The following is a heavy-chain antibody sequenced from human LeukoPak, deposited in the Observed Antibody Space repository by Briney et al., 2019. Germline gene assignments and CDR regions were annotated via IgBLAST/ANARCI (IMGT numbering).Heavy chain of an antibody. CDR1: GGSFSGYY. V-gene: IGHV4-34*01. J-gene: IGHJ3*02. CDR3: ARGRVITIFGVVKWKVAFDI. D-gene: IGHD3-3*01. Sequence: SETLSLTCAVYGGSFSGYYWSWIRRPPGKGLEWIGEINHSGSTNYNPPLKSRVTISVDTSKNQFSLKLSSVTAADTAVYYCARGRVITIFGVVKWKVAFDIWGQGTMVTVSS. CDR2: INHSGST.